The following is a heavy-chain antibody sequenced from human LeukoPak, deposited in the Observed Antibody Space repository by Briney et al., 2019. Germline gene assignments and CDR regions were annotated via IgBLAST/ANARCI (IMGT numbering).Heavy chain of an antibody. J-gene: IGHJ4*02. Sequence: GGSLRLSCTASRFTFSSYWMYWVRQAPAKGLVWVSRINGDGSGTSYADSVKGRFTISRDNAKNTLYLHMKSLRAEDTALYYCARGRELGLYYFDYWGQGTLVTVSS. CDR3: ARGRELGLYYFDY. D-gene: IGHD5-24*01. CDR1: RFTFSSYW. V-gene: IGHV3-74*01. CDR2: INGDGSGT.